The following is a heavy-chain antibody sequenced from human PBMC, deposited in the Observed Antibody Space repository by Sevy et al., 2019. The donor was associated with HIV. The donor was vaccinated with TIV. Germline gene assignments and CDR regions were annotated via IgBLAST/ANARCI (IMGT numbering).Heavy chain of an antibody. CDR1: GFTFSSYS. V-gene: IGHV3-21*01. D-gene: IGHD3-10*01. Sequence: GGSLRLSCAASGFTFSSYSMNWVRQAPGKGLEWVSSISGSSSYIYYADSVKGRFTISRDNAKNSLYLQMNSLRAEDTAVYYCARDRGVGAFDIWGQGTMVTVSS. CDR3: ARDRGVGAFDI. J-gene: IGHJ3*02. CDR2: ISGSSSYI.